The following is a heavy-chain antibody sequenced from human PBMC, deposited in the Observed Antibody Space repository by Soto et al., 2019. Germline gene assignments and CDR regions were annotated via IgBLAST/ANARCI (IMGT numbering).Heavy chain of an antibody. Sequence: QVQLQESGPGLVKPSGTLSLTCAVSGGSVSSSNWWSWVRQPPGKGLEWIGEIYHSGSTNDNPSLKSRVTTTVDKSKNQFSLKLSSVTAADTAVYYCAIRTTVTTRLGYWGQGTLVTVSS. CDR2: IYHSGST. V-gene: IGHV4-4*02. CDR3: AIRTTVTTRLGY. J-gene: IGHJ4*02. D-gene: IGHD4-17*01. CDR1: GGSVSSSNW.